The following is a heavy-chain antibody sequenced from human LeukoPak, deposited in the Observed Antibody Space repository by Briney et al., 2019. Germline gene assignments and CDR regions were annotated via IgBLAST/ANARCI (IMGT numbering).Heavy chain of an antibody. CDR3: ASSRYFDWLLPYFDY. CDR2: IIPIFGTT. V-gene: IGHV1-69*06. CDR1: GGTFSSYA. D-gene: IGHD3-9*01. J-gene: IGHJ4*02. Sequence: EASVKVSCKASGGTFSSYAISCVRQAPGQGLEWMGGIIPIFGTTKYAQKCQGRVTITADKPTSTAYMELSSLRSEDTAVYYCASSRYFDWLLPYFDYWGQGTLVTVSS.